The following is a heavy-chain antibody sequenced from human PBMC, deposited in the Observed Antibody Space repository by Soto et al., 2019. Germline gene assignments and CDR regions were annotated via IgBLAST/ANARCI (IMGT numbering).Heavy chain of an antibody. D-gene: IGHD1-26*01. CDR2: IGAIVYNDAT. CDR1: GFTLDNHA. J-gene: IGHJ2*01. V-gene: IGHV1-18*01. CDR3: ARGTKGAGGWYFDF. Sequence: QVQVVQSEVEVKRPGASVRISCKASGFTLDNHAMTWVRQAPGKGLECMGWIGAIVYNDATNDARKFQGRLTMARDTSPNTVYMDLSSLRSDDTAVYYCARGTKGAGGWYFDFWGRGTLVVVSS.